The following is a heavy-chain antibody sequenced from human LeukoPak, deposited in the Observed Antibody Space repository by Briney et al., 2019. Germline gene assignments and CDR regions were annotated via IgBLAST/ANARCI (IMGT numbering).Heavy chain of an antibody. J-gene: IGHJ5*02. D-gene: IGHD6-19*01. V-gene: IGHV4-4*08. Sequence: KTSETLSLTCTVSGGSISSNFWSWIRQPPGKGLEYIGYIYNSGTTNYNPSLKSRVTISVDTSKNQFSLKLSSVTAADTSVYYCARCRKSQQYSSGWYRIGGWFDPWGQGTLVTVSS. CDR3: ARCRKSQQYSSGWYRIGGWFDP. CDR1: GGSISSNF. CDR2: IYNSGTT.